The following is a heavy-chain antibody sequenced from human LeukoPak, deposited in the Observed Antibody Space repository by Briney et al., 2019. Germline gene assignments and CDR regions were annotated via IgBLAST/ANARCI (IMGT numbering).Heavy chain of an antibody. CDR3: ARGSPQGWRHFDY. Sequence: SVKVSCKASGGTFSNYAISWVRQAPGQGLEWMGGIIPIFGTANYAQKFQGRVTITADKSTSTAYMELSSLRSEDTAVYYCARGSPQGWRHFDYWGQGTLVTVSS. V-gene: IGHV1-69*06. CDR2: IIPIFGTA. D-gene: IGHD6-19*01. CDR1: GGTFSNYA. J-gene: IGHJ4*02.